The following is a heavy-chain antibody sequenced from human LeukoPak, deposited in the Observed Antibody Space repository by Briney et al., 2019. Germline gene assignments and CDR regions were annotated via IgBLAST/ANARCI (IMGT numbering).Heavy chain of an antibody. V-gene: IGHV3-30*04. Sequence: PGGSLGLSCAAPGFTFSSYAMHWVRQAPGKGLEWVAVISYDGSNKYYADSVKGRFTISRDNSKNTLYLQMNSLRAEDTAVYYCASPMVRGVIKVGPYGYWGQGTLVTVSS. D-gene: IGHD3-10*01. CDR2: ISYDGSNK. CDR1: GFTFSSYA. CDR3: ASPMVRGVIKVGPYGY. J-gene: IGHJ4*02.